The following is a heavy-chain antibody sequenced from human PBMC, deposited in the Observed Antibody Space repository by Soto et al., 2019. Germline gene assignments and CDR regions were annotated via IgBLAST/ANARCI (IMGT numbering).Heavy chain of an antibody. CDR3: TRALWFWRARYYYMDV. CDR2: IRSKAYGGTT. V-gene: IGHV3-49*03. D-gene: IGHD3-3*01. J-gene: IGHJ6*03. Sequence: GGSLRLSCTASGFTFGDYAMSWFRQAPGKGLEWVGFIRSKAYGGTTEYAASVKGRFTISRDDSKSIAYLQMNSLKTEDTAVYYCTRALWFWRARYYYMDVWGKGTTVTVSS. CDR1: GFTFGDYA.